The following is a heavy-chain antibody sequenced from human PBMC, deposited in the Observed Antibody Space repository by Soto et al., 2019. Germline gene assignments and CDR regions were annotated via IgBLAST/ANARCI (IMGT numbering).Heavy chain of an antibody. V-gene: IGHV3-30-3*01. CDR2: ISNDGSNK. CDR3: ARDQFLYAFDI. CDR1: GFIFSSYS. J-gene: IGHJ3*02. Sequence: QVQLVESGGGVVQPGRSLRLSCAASGFIFSSYSMHWVRQAPGKGLEWVAIISNDGSNKDYVDSVKGRFTISRDNSNNTLSMQMNSLRAEDTAVYYWARDQFLYAFDIWGQWTMVTVSS. D-gene: IGHD2-21*01.